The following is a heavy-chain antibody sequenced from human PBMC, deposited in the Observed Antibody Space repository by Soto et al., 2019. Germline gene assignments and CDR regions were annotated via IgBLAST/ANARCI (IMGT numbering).Heavy chain of an antibody. V-gene: IGHV3-7*03. Sequence: PGRSLRLSCVASAFTVSSYWISCVRQAPGRALGCVANIQHDGRETIYVDSVKGRFTISRDKSNDPIYLQMDRLRIEDTAVYYFPGATSHYYYANVGYWGPGALVTVSS. CDR1: AFTVSSYW. J-gene: IGHJ4*02. CDR2: IQHDGRET. D-gene: IGHD3-16*01. CDR3: PGATSHYYYANVGY.